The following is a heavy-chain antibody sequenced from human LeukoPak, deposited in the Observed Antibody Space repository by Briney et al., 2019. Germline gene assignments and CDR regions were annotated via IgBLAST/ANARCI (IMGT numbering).Heavy chain of an antibody. J-gene: IGHJ6*02. Sequence: EAGGSLRLSCAASGFTFSDYPLNWIRQAPGKGLDWVSYISSSSSYTNYADSVKGRFTISRDNAKNSLYLQMNSLRADDTAVYYCARGLALYYYGMDVWGQGTMVTVSS. CDR3: ARGLALYYYGMDV. CDR1: GFTFSDYP. V-gene: IGHV3-11*06. CDR2: ISSSSSYT.